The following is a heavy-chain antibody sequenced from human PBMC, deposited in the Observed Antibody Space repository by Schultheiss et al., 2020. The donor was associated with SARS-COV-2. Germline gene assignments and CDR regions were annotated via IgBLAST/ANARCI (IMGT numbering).Heavy chain of an antibody. CDR3: ARDLTRYYYDSSGYQYGDY. J-gene: IGHJ4*02. CDR1: GFTFSSYG. D-gene: IGHD3-22*01. Sequence: GGSLRLSCAASGFTFSSYGMHWVRQAPGKGLEWVAVISYDGSNKYYADSVKGRFTISRDNAKNSLYLQMNSLRAEDTAVYYCARDLTRYYYDSSGYQYGDYWGQGTLVTVSS. CDR2: ISYDGSNK. V-gene: IGHV3-30*03.